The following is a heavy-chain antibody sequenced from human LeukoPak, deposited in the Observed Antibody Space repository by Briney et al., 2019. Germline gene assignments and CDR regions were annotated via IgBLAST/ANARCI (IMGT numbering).Heavy chain of an antibody. CDR2: ISTNGGST. V-gene: IGHV3-64*01. D-gene: IGHD1-26*01. CDR3: ARGGWELLD. CDR1: GFTFSSYA. J-gene: IGHJ4*02. Sequence: PGGSLRLSCAASGFTFSSYAMHWVRQAPGKGLEYVSAISTNGGSTFYANSVKGRFTISRDNSKNTVYLQMGSLRDDDMAAYYCARGGWELLDWGQGTLVTVSS.